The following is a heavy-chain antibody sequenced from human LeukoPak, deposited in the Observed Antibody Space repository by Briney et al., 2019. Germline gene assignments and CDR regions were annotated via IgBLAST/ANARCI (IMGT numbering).Heavy chain of an antibody. CDR2: IHYSGST. Sequence: SEALSLTCTVSGGSITNYYWTWIRQPPGKELEWIGYIHYSGSTNYNPSLKSRVTISVDTSKNQFSLKLSSVTAADTAVYYCARASVTYYYYYDMDVWGKGTTVTVSS. CDR3: ARASVTYYYYYDMDV. CDR1: GGSITNYY. J-gene: IGHJ6*03. D-gene: IGHD4-11*01. V-gene: IGHV4-59*01.